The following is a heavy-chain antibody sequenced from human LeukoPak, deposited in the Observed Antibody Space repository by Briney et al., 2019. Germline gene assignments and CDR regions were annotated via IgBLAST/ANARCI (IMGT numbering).Heavy chain of an antibody. CDR1: GGSISSYY. J-gene: IGHJ5*02. Sequence: SETLSLTCTVSGGSISSYYWSWIRQPPGKGLEWIGYIYYSGSTNYNPSLKSRVTISVDTSKNQFSLKLSSVTAADTAVYYCARRVVVVPAAINWFDPWGQGTLVTVSS. CDR2: IYYSGST. CDR3: ARRVVVVPAAINWFDP. D-gene: IGHD2-2*02. V-gene: IGHV4-59*08.